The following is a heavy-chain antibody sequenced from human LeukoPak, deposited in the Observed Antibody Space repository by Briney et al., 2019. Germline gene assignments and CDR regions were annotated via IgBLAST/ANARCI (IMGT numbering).Heavy chain of an antibody. J-gene: IGHJ3*02. CDR2: ISSGSTYM. V-gene: IGHV3-21*06. D-gene: IGHD6-6*01. CDR3: GRVGGRSKAAKGDAFDI. CDR1: RFQFSSYA. Sequence: GGSLRLSCVASRFQFSSYAMSWVRQAPGKGLEWVSSISSGSTYMYYADSVKGRFTISRDNAQNSVFLQMNSLRAEDTAVYYCGRVGGRSKAAKGDAFDIWGQGTMVVVSS.